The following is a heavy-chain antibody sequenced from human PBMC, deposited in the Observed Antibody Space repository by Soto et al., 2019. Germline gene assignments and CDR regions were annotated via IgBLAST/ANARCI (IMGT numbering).Heavy chain of an antibody. CDR1: GLTLSTASYY. CDR3: ARYRISGSWSKFDY. CDR2: IYYNGST. V-gene: IGHV4-31*03. Sequence: TLSLPCSVSGLTLSTASYYWSWIRQHPGKGLEWVGNIYYNGSTYYSPSLKSRVTVWFDTSKNQFSLRLTSVTAADTAVYYCARYRISGSWSKFDYWGQGTRGTVSS. J-gene: IGHJ4*02. D-gene: IGHD6-13*01.